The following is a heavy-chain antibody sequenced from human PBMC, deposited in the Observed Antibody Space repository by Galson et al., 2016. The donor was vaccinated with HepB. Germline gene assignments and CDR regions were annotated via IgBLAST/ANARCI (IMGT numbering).Heavy chain of an antibody. J-gene: IGHJ4*02. CDR3: ASPQREGGQYYSYVY. D-gene: IGHD2-21*01. CDR2: IIPIFRTT. Sequence: SVKVSCKAAGGTFSSYALSWVRQAPGQGLEWMGRIIPIFRTTNYAQNFQGRVSITADESTSTAYMELSSLRSEYTAVYYCASPQREGGQYYSYVYGGQGTLVTVSS. CDR1: GGTFSSYA. V-gene: IGHV1-69*13.